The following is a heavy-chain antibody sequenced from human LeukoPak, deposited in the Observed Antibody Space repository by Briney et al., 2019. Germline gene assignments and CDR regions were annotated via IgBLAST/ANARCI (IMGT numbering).Heavy chain of an antibody. CDR1: GGSISSYY. D-gene: IGHD1-7*01. CDR2: IYYSGST. CDR3: ARVGFITGTTWEAFDI. Sequence: PSETLSLTCTVSGGSISSYYWSWIRQPPGKGLEWIGYIYYSGSTNYNPSLKSRVTISVDTSKNQFSLKLSSVTAADTAVYYCARVGFITGTTWEAFDIWGQGTMVTVSS. J-gene: IGHJ3*02. V-gene: IGHV4-59*01.